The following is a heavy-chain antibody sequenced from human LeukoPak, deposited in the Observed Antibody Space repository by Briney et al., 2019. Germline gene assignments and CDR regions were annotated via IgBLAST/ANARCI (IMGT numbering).Heavy chain of an antibody. CDR2: INPNSGGT. CDR3: ARELRYFDWLAENHYFDY. D-gene: IGHD3-9*01. V-gene: IGHV1-2*02. Sequence: GAPVKVSCKASGYTFTGYYMHWVRQAPGQGLEWMGWINPNSGGTNYAQKFQGRVTMTRDTSISTAYMELSRLRSDDTAVHYCARELRYFDWLAENHYFDYWGQGTLVTVSS. CDR1: GYTFTGYY. J-gene: IGHJ4*02.